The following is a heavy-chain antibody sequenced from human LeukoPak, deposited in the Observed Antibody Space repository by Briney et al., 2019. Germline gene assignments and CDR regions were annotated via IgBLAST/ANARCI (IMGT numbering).Heavy chain of an antibody. CDR3: ARAITGIVSTYYYYGMDV. V-gene: IGHV1-18*01. CDR1: GYTFTSYG. J-gene: IGHJ6*02. Sequence: GASVKVSCKASGYTFTSYGISWVRQAPGQGLGWMGWISAYNGNTNYAQKLQGRVTMTTDTSTSTAYMELRSLRSDDTAVYYCARAITGIVSTYYYYGMDVWGQGTTVTVSS. CDR2: ISAYNGNT. D-gene: IGHD1-26*01.